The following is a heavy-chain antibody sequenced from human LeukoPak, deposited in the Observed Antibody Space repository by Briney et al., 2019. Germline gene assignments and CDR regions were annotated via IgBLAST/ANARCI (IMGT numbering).Heavy chain of an antibody. J-gene: IGHJ4*02. CDR3: ARDSPDVLRFLEWKYYFDY. V-gene: IGHV3-21*01. Sequence: PGGSLRLSCAASGFTFSSYRMNWVRQAPGKGLEWVSSISSSSSYIYYADSVKGRFTISRDNAKNSLYLQMNSLRAEDTAVYYCARDSPDVLRFLEWKYYFDYWGQGTLVTVSS. D-gene: IGHD3-3*01. CDR2: ISSSSSYI. CDR1: GFTFSSYR.